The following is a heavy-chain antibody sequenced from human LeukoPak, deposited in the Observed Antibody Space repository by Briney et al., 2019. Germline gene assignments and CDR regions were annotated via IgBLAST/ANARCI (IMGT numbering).Heavy chain of an antibody. Sequence: RGSLRLSCAASGFSFDTYAMHWVRQAPGQGLEWVALIWHDGSHKFYSNSVRGQFTISRDNSKNTVYLQMNNLRPDDTAVYYCAREIFGSGGYPDFWGQGTLVTVSS. J-gene: IGHJ4*02. CDR2: IWHDGSHK. CDR3: AREIFGSGGYPDF. D-gene: IGHD3-10*01. CDR1: GFSFDTYA. V-gene: IGHV3-33*01.